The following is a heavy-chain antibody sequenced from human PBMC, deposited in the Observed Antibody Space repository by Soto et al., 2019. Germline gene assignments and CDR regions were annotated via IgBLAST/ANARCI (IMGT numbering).Heavy chain of an antibody. Sequence: EVQLVESGGGLVQPGGSLRLSCGTSGFIFSAHWMAWVRQAPGKGLEWVANINQDGSETNFVDSVKGRFTISGDNARNSVYLQMNRLRAEDTAVYYCARALVNGGDYWGQGTMVTVSS. J-gene: IGHJ4*02. CDR1: GFIFSAHW. D-gene: IGHD2-8*02. CDR2: INQDGSET. CDR3: ARALVNGGDY. V-gene: IGHV3-7*01.